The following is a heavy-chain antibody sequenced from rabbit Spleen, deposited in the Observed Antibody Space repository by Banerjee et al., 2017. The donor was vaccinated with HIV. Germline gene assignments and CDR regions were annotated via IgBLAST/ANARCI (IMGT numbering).Heavy chain of an antibody. Sequence: QEQVLESGGGLVKPEGSLKLSCTASGFSFSDRDVMCWVRQAPGKGLEWIACINTATGKAVYASWAKGRFTISKTSSTTVTLQMTSLTAADTATYFCARDLVTVIGWNFNLWGQGTLVTVS. CDR1: GFSFSDRDV. J-gene: IGHJ4*01. D-gene: IGHD1-1*01. CDR3: ARDLVTVIGWNFNL. V-gene: IGHV1S45*01. CDR2: INTATGKA.